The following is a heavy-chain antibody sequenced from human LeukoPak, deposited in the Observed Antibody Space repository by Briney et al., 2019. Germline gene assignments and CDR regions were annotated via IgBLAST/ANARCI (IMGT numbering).Heavy chain of an antibody. CDR1: GFTFSSYA. Sequence: PGGSLRLSCAASGFTFSSYAMSWVRQAPGKGLEWVSAISGSGGSTYYADSVKGRFTISRDNSKNTQYLQMNRLRAEDTAVYDCAKKRHGAPLDAFDIWGQGTMVTVSS. CDR2: ISGSGGST. CDR3: AKKRHGAPLDAFDI. D-gene: IGHD4-17*01. V-gene: IGHV3-23*01. J-gene: IGHJ3*02.